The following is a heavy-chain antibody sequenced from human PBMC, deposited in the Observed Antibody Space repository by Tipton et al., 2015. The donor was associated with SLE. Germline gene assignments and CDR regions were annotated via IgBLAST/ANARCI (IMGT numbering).Heavy chain of an antibody. D-gene: IGHD2-15*01. CDR3: AKGRWTRYYYGMDV. J-gene: IGHJ6*02. CDR1: GFTFDDYA. CDR2: ISWNSGTT. V-gene: IGHV3-9*01. Sequence: SLRLSCAASGFTFDDYAMHWVRQAPGKGLEWVSGISWNSGTTGYADSVKGRFTICRDNAKNSVYLQMNSLRLEDTAFYYCAKGRWTRYYYGMDVWGQGTTVTVSS.